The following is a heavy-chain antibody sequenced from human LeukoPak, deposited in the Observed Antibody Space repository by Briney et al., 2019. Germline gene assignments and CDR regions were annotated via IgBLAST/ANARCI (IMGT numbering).Heavy chain of an antibody. V-gene: IGHV3-30*02. Sequence: GGSLRLSCAASGFTFSSYGRHWGRQAPGKGLGWVAFIRYDGSNKYYADCVKGRFTISRDNSKNTLYLQMNSLRAEDTAVYYCAKDGGYCSSTSCYPNSEYFDYWGQGTLVTVSS. J-gene: IGHJ4*02. CDR2: IRYDGSNK. CDR3: AKDGGYCSSTSCYPNSEYFDY. D-gene: IGHD2-2*03. CDR1: GFTFSSYG.